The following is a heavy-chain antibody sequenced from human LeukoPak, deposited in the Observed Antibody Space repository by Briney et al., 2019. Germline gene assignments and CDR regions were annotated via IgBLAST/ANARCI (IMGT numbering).Heavy chain of an antibody. CDR3: PNSIDFDYGDYYFDY. V-gene: IGHV4-61*02. Sequence: SETLSLTCTVSGGSIRSGSYYWSWIRQAAGKGLEWIGRIYTSGSTNYNPSLKGRVTISLDTSKNQFSLKLSSVTAADTAVYYCPNSIDFDYGDYYFDYWGQGALVTISS. J-gene: IGHJ4*02. CDR1: GGSIRSGSYY. D-gene: IGHD4-17*01. CDR2: IYTSGST.